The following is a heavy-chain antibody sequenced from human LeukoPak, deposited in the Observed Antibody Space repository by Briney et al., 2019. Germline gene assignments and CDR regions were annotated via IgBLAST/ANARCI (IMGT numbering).Heavy chain of an antibody. CDR1: GGSFSGYY. CDR2: INNSGST. CDR3: AKVVSPMGYYGMDV. D-gene: IGHD3-16*02. V-gene: IGHV4-34*01. J-gene: IGHJ6*02. Sequence: SETLSLTCAVYGGSFSGYYWSWIRQPPGKGLEWIGEINNSGSTNYNPSLKSRVSISVDTSKNQSSLKLSSVTAADTAVYYCAKVVSPMGYYGMDVWGQGTTVTVSS.